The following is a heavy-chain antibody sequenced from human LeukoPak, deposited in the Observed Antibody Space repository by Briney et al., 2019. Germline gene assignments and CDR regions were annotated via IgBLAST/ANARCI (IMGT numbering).Heavy chain of an antibody. J-gene: IGHJ4*02. CDR3: ASRRVRGVIIRPPYFDY. CDR2: INHSGST. D-gene: IGHD3-10*01. Sequence: PSETLSLTCAVYGGSFSGYYWSWIRHPPGKGLESIGEINHSGSTNYNPSLKSRVTISVDTSKNQFYLKLSSVTAADTAVYYCASRRVRGVIIRPPYFDYWGQGTLVTVSS. CDR1: GGSFSGYY. V-gene: IGHV4-34*01.